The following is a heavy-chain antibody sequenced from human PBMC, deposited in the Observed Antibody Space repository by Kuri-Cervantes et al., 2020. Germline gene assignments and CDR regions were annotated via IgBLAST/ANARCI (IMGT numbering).Heavy chain of an antibody. Sequence: LSLTCAASGFTFDDYAMHWVRQAPGKGLEWVSGISWNSGSIGYADSVKGRFTISRDNSKNTLYLQMNSLRDEDTAVYYCARDLGRGYGMDVWGQGTTVTVSS. CDR2: ISWNSGSI. CDR1: GFTFDDYA. V-gene: IGHV3-9*01. CDR3: ARDLGRGYGMDV. J-gene: IGHJ6*02. D-gene: IGHD3-10*01.